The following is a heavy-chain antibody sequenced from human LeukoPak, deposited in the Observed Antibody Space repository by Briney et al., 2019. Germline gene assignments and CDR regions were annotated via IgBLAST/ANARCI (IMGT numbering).Heavy chain of an antibody. CDR3: AQATIVGATTLQH. CDR1: GYTFTIYY. CDR2: INPSGGST. V-gene: IGHV1-46*01. Sequence: ASVTVSYKESGYTFTIYYVHWVRQAPGQGSEGMGIINPSGGSTNYAQKFQGRVTINRDTSTSTVYMELSSLRSEDTAVYYCAQATIVGATTLQHWGQGTLVTVSS. D-gene: IGHD1-26*01. J-gene: IGHJ1*01.